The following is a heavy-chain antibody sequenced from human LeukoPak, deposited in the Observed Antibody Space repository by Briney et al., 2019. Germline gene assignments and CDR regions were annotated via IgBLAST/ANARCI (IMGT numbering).Heavy chain of an antibody. D-gene: IGHD2-2*01. CDR1: GFTFSSYW. CDR3: ASSVVPAAHYYYYGMDV. CDR2: INSDGSST. V-gene: IGHV3-74*01. J-gene: IGHJ6*02. Sequence: PGGSLRLSCAASGFTFSSYWMHWVRQAPGKGLVWVSRINSDGSSTSYADSVRGRFTISRDNAKNTLYLQMNSLRAEDTAVYYCASSVVPAAHYYYYGMDVWGQGTTVTVSS.